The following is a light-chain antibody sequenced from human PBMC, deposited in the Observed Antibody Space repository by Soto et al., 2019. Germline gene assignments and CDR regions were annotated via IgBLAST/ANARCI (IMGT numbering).Light chain of an antibody. CDR1: SGHSSYA. Sequence: QLVLTQSPSASASLGASVKLTCTLSSGHSSYAIAWHQQQPEKGPRYLMKLNSDGSHSKGDGIPDRFSGSSSGAERYLTIPGLQSEDEADYYCQTWGTGIRVFGGGTKLTVL. V-gene: IGLV4-69*01. J-gene: IGLJ2*01. CDR2: LNSDGSH. CDR3: QTWGTGIRV.